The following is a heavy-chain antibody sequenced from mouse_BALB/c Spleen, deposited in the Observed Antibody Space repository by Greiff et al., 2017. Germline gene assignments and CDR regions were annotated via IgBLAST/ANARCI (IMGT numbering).Heavy chain of an antibody. CDR3: ARHDYDGGPTLAY. Sequence: EVHLVASGGGLVQPGGSLKLSCAASGFTFSSYTMSWVRQTPEKRLEWVAYISNGGGSTYYPDTVKGRFTISRDNAKNTLYLQMSSLKSEDAAMYDCARHDYDGGPTLAYWGQGTLVTVSA. CDR1: GFTFSSYT. CDR2: ISNGGGST. D-gene: IGHD2-4*01. J-gene: IGHJ3*01. V-gene: IGHV5-12-2*01.